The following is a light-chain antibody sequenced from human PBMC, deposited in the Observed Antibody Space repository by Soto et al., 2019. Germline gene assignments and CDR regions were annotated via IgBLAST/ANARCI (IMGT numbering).Light chain of an antibody. J-gene: IGLJ1*01. CDR1: SSDVGGYNY. CDR3: CSYAGTYTYV. CDR2: DVN. Sequence: QSALTQPRSVSGSPGQSVTISCTGTSSDVGGYNYVSWYQQHPGKAPKLMIYDVNKRPSGVPDRFSGSKSGSTASLTISGLQSEDEADYFCCSYAGTYTYVFGTGTK. V-gene: IGLV2-11*01.